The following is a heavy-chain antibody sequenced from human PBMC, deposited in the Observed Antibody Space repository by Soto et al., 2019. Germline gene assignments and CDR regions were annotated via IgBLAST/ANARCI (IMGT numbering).Heavy chain of an antibody. CDR2: TYYIGNT. D-gene: IGHD1-26*01. V-gene: IGHV4-59*01. J-gene: IGHJ5*02. Sequence: SETPSLTCTVSGGSISSDYWGWIRQSPGKGLEWIGYTYYIGNTNYNPSLESRATISLDRSKNQFSLKLTSVTAADTAVYYCAKWTSYPTWFGPWGQGILVTVSS. CDR1: GGSISSDY. CDR3: AKWTSYPTWFGP.